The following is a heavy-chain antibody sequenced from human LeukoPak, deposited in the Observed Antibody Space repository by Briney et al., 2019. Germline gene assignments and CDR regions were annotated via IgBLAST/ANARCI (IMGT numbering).Heavy chain of an antibody. CDR3: ARLAKYTWNYGSPLDY. J-gene: IGHJ4*02. V-gene: IGHV5-51*01. CDR1: GYSFTSYW. D-gene: IGHD1-7*01. CDR2: IYPGDSDT. Sequence: GESLKISCKGSGYSFTSYWIGWVRQMPGKGLEWMGIIYPGDSDTRYSPSFQGQVTISADKSISTAYLQWSSLKASDTAMYYCARLAKYTWNYGSPLDYWGQGTLVTVSS.